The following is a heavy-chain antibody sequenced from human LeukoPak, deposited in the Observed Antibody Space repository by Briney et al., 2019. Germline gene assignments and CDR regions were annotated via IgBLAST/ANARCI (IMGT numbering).Heavy chain of an antibody. D-gene: IGHD3-10*01. V-gene: IGHV3-23*01. CDR1: GFTFSSSV. Sequence: PGGSLRLSCAASGFTFSSSVMAWVRQAPGKGLEWVSGISASGGTTYYADSVKGRFTISRDNSKNTLYLQMNSLRAEDTAVYYRAKSSHGTFGPFDPWGQGTLVTVSS. CDR3: AKSSHGTFGPFDP. CDR2: ISASGGTT. J-gene: IGHJ5*02.